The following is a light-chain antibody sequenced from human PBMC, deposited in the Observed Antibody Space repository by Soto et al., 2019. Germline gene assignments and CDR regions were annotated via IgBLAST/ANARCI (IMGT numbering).Light chain of an antibody. Sequence: EILLTQSPATLPVSPGERATLSCRASQSVGSNLAWFQQKPGQAPRLLIYGSSTRATGVPARFSGSGSGTDFTLTSSCLQSEDFAEYHCQQYNNWPQTFGQGTKVDIK. J-gene: IGKJ1*01. CDR1: QSVGSN. CDR2: GSS. CDR3: QQYNNWPQT. V-gene: IGKV3-15*01.